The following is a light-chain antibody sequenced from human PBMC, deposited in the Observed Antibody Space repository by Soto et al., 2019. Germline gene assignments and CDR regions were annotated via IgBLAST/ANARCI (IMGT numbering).Light chain of an antibody. CDR2: AAS. Sequence: DIQMTQSPSSLSASLGDRVTITCRASQGIGVYLAWFQRKPGKVPRLLIYAASALQSGVPSRFSGGGSGTDFTLTINSLQPEDVATYYCQKYNSAPLTLGGGTKVEIK. V-gene: IGKV1-27*01. CDR3: QKYNSAPLT. CDR1: QGIGVY. J-gene: IGKJ4*01.